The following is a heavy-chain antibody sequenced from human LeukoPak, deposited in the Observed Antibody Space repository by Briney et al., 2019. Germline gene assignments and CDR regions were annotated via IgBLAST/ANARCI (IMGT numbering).Heavy chain of an antibody. D-gene: IGHD3-10*01. CDR2: IYTSGRT. CDR3: ARERVEGATMVRGVITKYYYYYYYMDV. CDR1: GGSLSSGSYY. V-gene: IGHV4-61*02. J-gene: IGHJ6*03. Sequence: SETLSLTCTVSGGSLSSGSYYWSWIRQPAGKGLEWIGRIYTSGRTMYSPSLKSRVTISADTSKNQFSLKLSSVTATDTAVYYCARERVEGATMVRGVITKYYYYYYYMDVWGKGTTVTISS.